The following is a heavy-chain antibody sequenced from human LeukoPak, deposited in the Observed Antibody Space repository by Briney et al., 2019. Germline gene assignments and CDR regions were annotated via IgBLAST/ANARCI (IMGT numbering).Heavy chain of an antibody. D-gene: IGHD6-13*01. J-gene: IGHJ5*02. CDR3: ARDRGSSSWYEGFNWFDP. CDR1: GYTFTIYG. CDR2: ISAYNGNT. Sequence: GASVTVSCMASGYTFTIYGISWVRQAPGQGLEWMGWISAYNGNTNYAQKLQGRVTMTTDTSTSTAYMELRSLRSDDTAVYYCARDRGSSSWYEGFNWFDPWGQGTLVTVSS. V-gene: IGHV1-18*01.